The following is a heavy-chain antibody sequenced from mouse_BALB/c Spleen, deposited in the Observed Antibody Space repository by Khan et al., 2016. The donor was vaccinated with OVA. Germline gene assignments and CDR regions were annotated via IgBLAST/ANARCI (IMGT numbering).Heavy chain of an antibody. CDR2: IYPYNDDT. D-gene: IGHD2-14*01. Sequence: VQLQQPGPELVKPGASVKMSCKASEYTFTSYVMHWLRQKPGQGLEWIGYIYPYNDDTKYNEKFKGKATLTSDKSSSTAYMELSSLTSEDSAGYYCAKNYRDDVYFDYWGQGTTLTVSS. V-gene: IGHV1S136*01. CDR1: EYTFTSYV. J-gene: IGHJ2*01. CDR3: AKNYRDDVYFDY.